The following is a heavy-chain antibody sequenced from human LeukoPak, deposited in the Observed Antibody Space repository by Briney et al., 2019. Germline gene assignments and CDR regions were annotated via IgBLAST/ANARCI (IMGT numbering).Heavy chain of an antibody. CDR1: GGSISSYY. D-gene: IGHD2-2*01. Sequence: SETLSLTCTVSGGSISSYYWSWIRQPPGKGLEWIGYIYYSGSTNYNPSLKSRVTISVDTSKNQFSLKLSSVTAADTAVYYCARDEGPYQLPRYFDLWGRGTLVTVSS. CDR3: ARDEGPYQLPRYFDL. J-gene: IGHJ2*01. V-gene: IGHV4-59*12. CDR2: IYYSGST.